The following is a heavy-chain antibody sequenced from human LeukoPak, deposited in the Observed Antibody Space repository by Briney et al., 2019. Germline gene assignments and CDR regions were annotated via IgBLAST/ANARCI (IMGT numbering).Heavy chain of an antibody. V-gene: IGHV4-34*01. Sequence: SETLSLTCAVYGGSFSGCYWSWIRQPPGKGLEWIGEINHSGSTNYNPSLKSRVTISVDTSKNQFSLKLSSVTAADTAVYYCARRGSYDRKFDYWGQGTLVTVSS. D-gene: IGHD2-15*01. J-gene: IGHJ4*02. CDR1: GGSFSGCY. CDR2: INHSGST. CDR3: ARRGSYDRKFDY.